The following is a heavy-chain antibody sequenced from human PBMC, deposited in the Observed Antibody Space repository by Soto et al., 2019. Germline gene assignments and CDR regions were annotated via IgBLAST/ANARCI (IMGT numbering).Heavy chain of an antibody. Sequence: QAQLVQSGAEVKKPGASVKVSCKASGYTFTNYAMHWVRQAPGQRLEWMGWINAGNGNTKYSQKFQGRVTITRDTSASTAYMELSSLRSEDTAVYDCARCGSLYWYFDLWGSGTLVTVSS. CDR3: ARCGSLYWYFDL. CDR2: INAGNGNT. J-gene: IGHJ2*01. CDR1: GYTFTNYA. D-gene: IGHD1-26*01. V-gene: IGHV1-3*01.